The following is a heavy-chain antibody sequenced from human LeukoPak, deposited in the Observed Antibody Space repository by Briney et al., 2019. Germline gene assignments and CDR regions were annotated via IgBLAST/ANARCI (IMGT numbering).Heavy chain of an antibody. CDR2: FDPEDGET. V-gene: IGHV1-24*01. CDR3: ATEGITGTSAYYYYGMDV. CDR1: GYTLTELS. J-gene: IGHJ6*02. Sequence: ASVKVSCKVSGYTLTELSMHWARQAPGKGLEWMGGFDPEDGETIYAQKFQGRVTMTEDTSTDTAYMELSSLRSEDTAVYYCATEGITGTSAYYYYGMDVWGQGTTVTVSS. D-gene: IGHD1-20*01.